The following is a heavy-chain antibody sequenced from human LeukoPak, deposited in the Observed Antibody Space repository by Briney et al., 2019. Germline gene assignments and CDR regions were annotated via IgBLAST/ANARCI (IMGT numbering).Heavy chain of an antibody. CDR3: ARRRVRGVIITSYYMDV. Sequence: SETLSLTCNVSGYSISSGYYWGWIRQPPGKGLEWIGSVYHSGRNYYNPSLKSRVTISVDTSKNQFSLKLSSVTAADTAVYYCARRRVRGVIITSYYMDVWGKGTTVTISS. D-gene: IGHD3-10*01. J-gene: IGHJ6*03. CDR1: GYSISSGYY. CDR2: VYHSGRN. V-gene: IGHV4-38-2*02.